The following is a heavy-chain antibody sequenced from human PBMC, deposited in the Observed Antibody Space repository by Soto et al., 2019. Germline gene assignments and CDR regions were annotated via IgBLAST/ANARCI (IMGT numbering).Heavy chain of an antibody. Sequence: GGSLRLSCAASGFTFSSYAMSWVRQAPGKGLEWVSAISGSGGSTYYADSVKGRFTISRDNSKNTLYLQMNSLRAEDTAVYYCASPAHYYDSSGYDYWGQGTLVTVSS. CDR1: GFTFSSYA. CDR3: ASPAHYYDSSGYDY. D-gene: IGHD3-22*01. CDR2: ISGSGGST. V-gene: IGHV3-23*01. J-gene: IGHJ4*02.